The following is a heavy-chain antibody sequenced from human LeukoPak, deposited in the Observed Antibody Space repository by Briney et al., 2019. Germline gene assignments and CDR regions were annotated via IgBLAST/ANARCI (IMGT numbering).Heavy chain of an antibody. CDR3: ARRVQSLYPVGFDP. J-gene: IGHJ5*02. D-gene: IGHD2-15*01. Sequence: SETLSLTCTVSGGSISSSSYYWGWIRQPPGKGLEWIGSIYYSGSTYYNPSLKSRVTISVDTSKNQFSLKLSSVTAADTAVYYCARRVQSLYPVGFDPWGQGTLVTVSS. CDR1: GGSISSSSYY. CDR2: IYYSGST. V-gene: IGHV4-39*07.